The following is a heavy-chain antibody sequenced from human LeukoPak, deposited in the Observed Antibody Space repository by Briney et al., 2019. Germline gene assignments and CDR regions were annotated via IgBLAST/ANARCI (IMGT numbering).Heavy chain of an antibody. D-gene: IGHD6-19*01. J-gene: IGHJ4*02. CDR3: ASYYSSGLAVDDY. CDR2: IKQDGSEK. CDR1: GFTFSSYW. Sequence: GGSPRLSCAASGFTFSSYWMSWVRQAPGKGLEWVANIKQDGSEKYYVDSVKGRFTISRDNAKNSLYLQMNSLRAEDTAVYYCASYYSSGLAVDDYWGQGTLVTVSS. V-gene: IGHV3-7*02.